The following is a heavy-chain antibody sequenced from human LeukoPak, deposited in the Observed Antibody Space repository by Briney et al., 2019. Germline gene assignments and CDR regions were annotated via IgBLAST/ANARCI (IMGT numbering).Heavy chain of an antibody. CDR2: ISGSGGST. CDR3: AKGGYCSSTSCYTVGSFDY. J-gene: IGHJ4*02. CDR1: GFTFSSYA. Sequence: GGSLRLSCAASGFTFSSYAMSWVRQAPGKGLEWVSAISGSGGSTYYADSVKGRFTISRENSKNTLYLQMNSLRAEDTAVYYCAKGGYCSSTSCYTVGSFDYWGQGTLVTVSS. V-gene: IGHV3-23*01. D-gene: IGHD2-2*02.